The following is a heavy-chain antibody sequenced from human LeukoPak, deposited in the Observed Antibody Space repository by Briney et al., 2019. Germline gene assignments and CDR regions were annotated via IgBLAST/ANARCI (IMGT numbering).Heavy chain of an antibody. CDR3: ARDSYPYQLLTYYYYYYGMDV. CDR2: INPSGGST. J-gene: IGHJ6*02. V-gene: IGHV1-46*01. D-gene: IGHD2-2*01. Sequence: ASVKVSCKASGYTFTSYYMHWVRQAPGQGLEWMGIINPSGGSTSYAQKFQGRVTMTRNTSISTAYMGLSSLRSEDTAVYYCARDSYPYQLLTYYYYYYGMDVWGQGTTVTVSS. CDR1: GYTFTSYY.